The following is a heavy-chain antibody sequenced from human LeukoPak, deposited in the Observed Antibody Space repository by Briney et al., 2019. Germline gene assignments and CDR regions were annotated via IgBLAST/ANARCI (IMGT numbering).Heavy chain of an antibody. CDR2: IYYSGST. J-gene: IGHJ5*02. CDR3: ARASSGDRGWFDP. Sequence: SETLSLTCTVSGGSISSSSYYWGWIRQPPGKGLEWIGSIYYSGSTYYNPSLKSRVTISVDTSKNQFSLKLSSVTAADTAVYYCARASSGDRGWFDPWGQGTLVTVSS. CDR1: GGSISSSSYY. D-gene: IGHD6-19*01. V-gene: IGHV4-39*07.